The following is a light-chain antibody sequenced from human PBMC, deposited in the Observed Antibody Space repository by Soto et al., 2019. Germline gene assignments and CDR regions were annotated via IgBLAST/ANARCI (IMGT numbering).Light chain of an antibody. Sequence: DIQITQSPSTLSASVGARVTITCRARQSINIWLAWYQQKPGKAPKLLIYDASILESGVPSRFSGSGSGTEFTLTISSLQPDDFATYYCQQYMSYSFGQGTKVDIK. CDR1: QSINIW. V-gene: IGKV1-5*01. J-gene: IGKJ1*01. CDR3: QQYMSYS. CDR2: DAS.